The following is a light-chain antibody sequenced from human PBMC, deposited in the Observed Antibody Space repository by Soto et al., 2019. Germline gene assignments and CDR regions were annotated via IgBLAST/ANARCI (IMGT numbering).Light chain of an antibody. J-gene: IGLJ1*01. CDR1: SSDGGAYNY. CDR2: EVS. CDR3: SSYTSSSTLYV. Sequence: QSALTQPASVSGSPGQSITISCTGTSSDGGAYNYVSWYQQHTGKAPKLMIYEVSNRPSGVSNRFSGSKSGNTASLTISGLQAEDEADYSCSSYTSSSTLYVFGTGTKVTVL. V-gene: IGLV2-14*01.